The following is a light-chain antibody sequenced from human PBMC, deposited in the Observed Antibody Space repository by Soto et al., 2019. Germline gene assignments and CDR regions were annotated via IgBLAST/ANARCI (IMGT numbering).Light chain of an antibody. CDR1: QTVRNNY. V-gene: IGKV3-20*01. Sequence: EFVLTQSPGTLSLSPGERATLSCRASQTVRNNYLAWYQQKPGQAPRVLIYGTSIRASGVPERFSGGGSGTDFTLTINRLEPEDFAVYYCQQYANSPITFGQGTRLEIK. CDR2: GTS. CDR3: QQYANSPIT. J-gene: IGKJ5*01.